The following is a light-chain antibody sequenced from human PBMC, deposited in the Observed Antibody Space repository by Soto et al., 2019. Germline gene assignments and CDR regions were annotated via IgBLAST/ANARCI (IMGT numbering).Light chain of an antibody. V-gene: IGKV3-15*01. J-gene: IGKJ5*01. Sequence: IVLTQSPAALSFSPCTTATLSCMASQSIVSNVSLYQQRPGQVPRLLIYGASTRATGVPARFSASGSGTEFTLTITGLQSEDSELYHCQQYDDWPPITFGQGTRLEIK. CDR3: QQYDDWPPIT. CDR2: GAS. CDR1: QSIVSN.